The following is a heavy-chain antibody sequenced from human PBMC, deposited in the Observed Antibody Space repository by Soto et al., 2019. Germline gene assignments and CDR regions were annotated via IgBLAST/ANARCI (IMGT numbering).Heavy chain of an antibody. CDR1: GFTFSSYS. J-gene: IGHJ4*02. CDR2: ISSSSSYI. Sequence: GGSLRLSCAASGFTFSSYSMNWVRQAPGKGLEWVSSISSSSSYIYYADSVKGRFTISRDNAKNSLYLQMNSLRAEDTAVYYCPRDDPWWFGELHNLDYWGQGTLVTVSS. CDR3: PRDDPWWFGELHNLDY. D-gene: IGHD3-10*01. V-gene: IGHV3-21*01.